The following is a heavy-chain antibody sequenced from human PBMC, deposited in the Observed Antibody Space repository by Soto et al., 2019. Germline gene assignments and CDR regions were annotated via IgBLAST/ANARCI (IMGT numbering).Heavy chain of an antibody. CDR2: IYTGGTT. CDR1: GLTVSSNY. D-gene: IGHD2-2*01. Sequence: GGSLRLSCAASGLTVSSNYMSWVRQAPGKGLEWVSVIYTGGTTYYADSVKGRFTISRQNSMNTLDLQMKSLRTEDTAVYYCVCISPPLSYSIDVWGQGNTVTVS. CDR3: VCISPPLSYSIDV. V-gene: IGHV3-53*04. J-gene: IGHJ6*02.